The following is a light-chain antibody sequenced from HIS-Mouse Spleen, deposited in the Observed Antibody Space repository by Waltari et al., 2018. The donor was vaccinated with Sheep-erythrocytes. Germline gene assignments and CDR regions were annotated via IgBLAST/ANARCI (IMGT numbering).Light chain of an antibody. Sequence: QSVLTQLPSASGTPGQRVTISCSGSSSNIGSNPVNWYQQLPGTAPKLLIYSNNQRPSGVPDRFSGSKSGTSASLAISGLQSEDEADYYCAAWDDSLNGYVFGTGTKVTVL. V-gene: IGLV1-44*01. CDR3: AAWDDSLNGYV. CDR1: SSNIGSNP. J-gene: IGLJ1*01. CDR2: SNN.